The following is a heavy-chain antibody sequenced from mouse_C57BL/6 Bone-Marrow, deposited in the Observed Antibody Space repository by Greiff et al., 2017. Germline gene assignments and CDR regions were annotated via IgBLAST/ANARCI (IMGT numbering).Heavy chain of an antibody. Sequence: QVQLQQPGAELVMPGASVKLSCKASGYTFTSYWMHWVKQRPGQGLEWMGEIDPSDSYTNYNQKFQGKSTLTVDKSSSTAYMQLSSLTSEDSAVDYCAREGYDYVDYWGQGTTLTVSS. J-gene: IGHJ2*01. CDR2: IDPSDSYT. CDR3: AREGYDYVDY. CDR1: GYTFTSYW. D-gene: IGHD2-3*01. V-gene: IGHV1-69*01.